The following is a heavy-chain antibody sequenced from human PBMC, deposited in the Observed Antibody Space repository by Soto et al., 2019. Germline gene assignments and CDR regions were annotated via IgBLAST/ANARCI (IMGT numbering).Heavy chain of an antibody. CDR3: AHAYGGRSLY. CDR2: IYWDDSK. Sequence: QITLKESGPTLVKPTQTLTLTCTFSGFSLTTDRVGVGWIRQPPGEALEWLAVIYWDDSKTYRPSLESRLTINKDTSNNQVALTMTNMDSVDTATYYCAHAYGGRSLYWGHGPLVTVSS. D-gene: IGHD1-26*01. CDR1: GFSLTTDRVG. J-gene: IGHJ4*01. V-gene: IGHV2-5*02.